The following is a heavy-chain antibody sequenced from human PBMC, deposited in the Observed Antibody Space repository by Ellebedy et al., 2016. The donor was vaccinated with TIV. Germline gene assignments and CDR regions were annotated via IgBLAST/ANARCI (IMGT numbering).Heavy chain of an antibody. Sequence: GWSLRLSXAASGFTFSSYNMNWVRQAPGKGLEWVSYISSVLTIYYADSVKGRFTISRDNAKNSLYLQLNSLRDEDTAVYYCARDSPGWSAFDIWGQGTMVTVSS. D-gene: IGHD3-9*01. J-gene: IGHJ3*02. V-gene: IGHV3-48*02. CDR2: ISSVLTI. CDR3: ARDSPGWSAFDI. CDR1: GFTFSSYN.